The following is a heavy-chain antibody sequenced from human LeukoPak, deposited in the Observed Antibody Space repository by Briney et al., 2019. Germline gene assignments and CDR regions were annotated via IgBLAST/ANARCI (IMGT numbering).Heavy chain of an antibody. CDR2: IWYDGSKK. D-gene: IGHD1-26*01. CDR3: AREGSSGSNDY. J-gene: IGHJ4*02. V-gene: IGHV3-33*01. CDR1: GPTFSSYG. Sequence: PGGSRRLSCAASGPTFSSYGMHWVRQAPGKGREGVAVIWYDGSKKYYADSVKGRFTISRDNSKNTLYLQMNSLRAEDTAVYYCAREGSSGSNDYRGQGTLVTVSS.